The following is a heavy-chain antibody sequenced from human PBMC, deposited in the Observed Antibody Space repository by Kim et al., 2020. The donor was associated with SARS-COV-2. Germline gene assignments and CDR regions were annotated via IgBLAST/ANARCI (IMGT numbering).Heavy chain of an antibody. J-gene: IGHJ3*02. Sequence: SETLSLTCAVSGGSISGSNWWRWVRQPPGKGLEWIGEIYHSGSTNYNPSLKSRVTISVDKSKNQFSVTLSSVTAADTAVYYCAHDDGAHAGDAVDIWGPGTMVTVSS. V-gene: IGHV4-4*02. D-gene: IGHD3-16*01. CDR2: IYHSGST. CDR3: AHDDGAHAGDAVDI. CDR1: GGSISGSNW.